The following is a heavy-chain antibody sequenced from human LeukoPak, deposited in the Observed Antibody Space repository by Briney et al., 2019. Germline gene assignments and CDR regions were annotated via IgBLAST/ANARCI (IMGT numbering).Heavy chain of an antibody. V-gene: IGHV3-23*01. CDR3: AKCSYTYGNVAYDH. CDR2: IRGGGANP. D-gene: IGHD5-18*01. J-gene: IGHJ3*01. CDR1: GFTFSNFA. Sequence: GGSLRLSCAASGFTFSNFAMHWVRQAPGKGLERVSSIRGGGANPHYADSVKGRFTISRDNSKNTLYMEMNSLRAEDTAVYYCAKCSYTYGNVAYDHWCQGGMVIAPS.